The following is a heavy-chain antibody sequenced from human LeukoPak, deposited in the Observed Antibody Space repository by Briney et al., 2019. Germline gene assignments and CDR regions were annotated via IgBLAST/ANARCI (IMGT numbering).Heavy chain of an antibody. CDR3: ARVLGYCSGGSCPYYYYGMDV. J-gene: IGHJ6*02. CDR1: GGTFSSYA. Sequence: ASVKVSCKASGGTFSSYAISWVRQAPGQGLEWMGGIIPIFGTANYAQKFQGRVTITADKSTSTAYMELSSLRSEDTAVYYCARVLGYCSGGSCPYYYYGMDVWGQGTTVTVSS. V-gene: IGHV1-69*06. D-gene: IGHD2-15*01. CDR2: IIPIFGTA.